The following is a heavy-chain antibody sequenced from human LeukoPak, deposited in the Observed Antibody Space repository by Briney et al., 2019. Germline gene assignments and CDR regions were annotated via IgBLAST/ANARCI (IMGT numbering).Heavy chain of an antibody. J-gene: IGHJ4*02. V-gene: IGHV1-18*01. Sequence: GASVKVSCKASGYTFTSYGITWVRQAPGQGPEWMGWISAYNGHTKYAQKFQGRVTMTTDTSTSTAYMEMRSLRSDDTAVYYCARGFPPRRNYDSSGYYSYYSDYWGQGTLVTVSS. D-gene: IGHD3-22*01. CDR3: ARGFPPRRNYDSSGYYSYYSDY. CDR2: ISAYNGHT. CDR1: GYTFTSYG.